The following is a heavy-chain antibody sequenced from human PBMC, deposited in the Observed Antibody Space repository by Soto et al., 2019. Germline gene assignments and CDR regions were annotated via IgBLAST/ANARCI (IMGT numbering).Heavy chain of an antibody. Sequence: GTSVKVSCKASGYTFTSYGISWVRQAPGQGLEWMGWISAYNGNTNYAQKLQGRVTMTTDTSTSTAYMELRSLRSDDTAVYYCARWACSGGSCYTYWFDPWGQGTLVTVSS. J-gene: IGHJ5*02. CDR3: ARWACSGGSCYTYWFDP. D-gene: IGHD2-15*01. CDR2: ISAYNGNT. CDR1: GYTFTSYG. V-gene: IGHV1-18*01.